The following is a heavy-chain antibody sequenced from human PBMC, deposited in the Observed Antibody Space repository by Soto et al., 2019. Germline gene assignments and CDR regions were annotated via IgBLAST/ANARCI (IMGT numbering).Heavy chain of an antibody. CDR3: ARDGWSPTTSDGY. Sequence: GGSLRLSCAASGFTFSSYGMHWVRQAPGKGLEWVAVIWYDGSNKYYADSVKGRFTISRDNSKNTLYLQMNSLRAEDTAVYYCARDGWSPTTSDGYWGQGTLVTVSS. CDR1: GFTFSSYG. V-gene: IGHV3-33*01. CDR2: IWYDGSNK. J-gene: IGHJ4*02. D-gene: IGHD6-19*01.